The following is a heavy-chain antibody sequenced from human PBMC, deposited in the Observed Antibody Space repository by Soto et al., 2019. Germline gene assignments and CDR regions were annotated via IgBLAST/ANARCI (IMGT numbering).Heavy chain of an antibody. CDR2: MYQSERT. D-gene: IGHD2-15*01. CDR1: GASISSGGYS. J-gene: IGHJ4*02. V-gene: IGHV4-30-2*01. Sequence: SETLSLTCAVSGASISSGGYSWSWIRQPPGKGLEWIGYMYQSERTYYNSSPKSRVTISVDRSKNQFSLKLSSVTAADTAMYYCARARYCSGGSCYSDYWGQGILVTVS. CDR3: ARARYCSGGSCYSDY.